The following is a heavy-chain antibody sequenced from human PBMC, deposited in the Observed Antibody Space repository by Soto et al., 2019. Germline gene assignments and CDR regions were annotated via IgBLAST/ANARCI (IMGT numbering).Heavy chain of an antibody. V-gene: IGHV3-21*01. CDR3: ARERDYYYDSXGYPRTNVDY. J-gene: IGHJ4*02. D-gene: IGHD3-22*01. CDR2: ISSSSSYI. CDR1: GFTFSSYS. Sequence: GGSLRLSCAASGFTFSSYSMNWVRQAPGKGLEWVSSISSSSSYIYYADSVKGRFTISRDNAKNSLYLQMNSLRAEDTAVYYCARERDYYYDSXGYPRTNVDYWXQXT.